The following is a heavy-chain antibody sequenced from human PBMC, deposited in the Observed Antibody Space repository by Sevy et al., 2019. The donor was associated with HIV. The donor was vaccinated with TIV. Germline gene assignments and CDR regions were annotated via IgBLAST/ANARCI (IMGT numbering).Heavy chain of an antibody. V-gene: IGHV3-30*18. D-gene: IGHD6-19*01. J-gene: IGHJ5*02. CDR2: ISYDGSNK. CDR3: AKGGQWLVRDWFDP. CDR1: GFTFSSYG. Sequence: GGSLRLSCAASGFTFSSYGMHWVRQAPGKGLDWVTVISYDGSNKYYADSVKVRFTISRDNSKNTLNLQMNSLRVEDTAVYYCAKGGQWLVRDWFDPWGQGTLVTVSS.